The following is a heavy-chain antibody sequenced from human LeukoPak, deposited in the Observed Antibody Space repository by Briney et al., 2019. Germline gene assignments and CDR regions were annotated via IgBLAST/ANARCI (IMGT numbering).Heavy chain of an antibody. CDR1: VFTFRICA. CDR3: AKDAYYYDSSGYYDGGSFDY. D-gene: IGHD3-22*01. Sequence: PGGSLTLPCAPCVFTFRICAMVGVPGARGRGGECVCAFRGRGGSTYYADSVKGRFTISRDNSKNTLYLQMNSLRAEDTAVYYCAKDAYYYDSSGYYDGGSFDYWGQGTLVTVSS. V-gene: IGHV3-23*01. CDR2: FRGRGGST. J-gene: IGHJ4*02.